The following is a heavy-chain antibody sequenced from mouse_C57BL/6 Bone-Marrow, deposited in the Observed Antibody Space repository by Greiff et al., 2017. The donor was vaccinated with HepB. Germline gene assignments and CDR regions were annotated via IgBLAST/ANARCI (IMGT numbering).Heavy chain of an antibody. CDR2: INPSSGYT. J-gene: IGHJ2*01. D-gene: IGHD1-1*01. CDR1: GYTFTSYT. Sequence: VQLQQSGAELARPGASVKMSCKASGYTFTSYTMHWVKQRPGQGLEWIGYINPSSGYTKYNQKFKDKATLTADKSSSTAYMQLSSVTSEDTAVYYCARSYYSSSYDYFDFWGRGTTLTVSS. V-gene: IGHV1-4*01. CDR3: ARSYYSSSYDYFDF.